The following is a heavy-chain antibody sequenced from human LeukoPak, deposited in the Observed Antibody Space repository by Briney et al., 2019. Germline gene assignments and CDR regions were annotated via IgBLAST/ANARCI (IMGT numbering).Heavy chain of an antibody. Sequence: GRSLRLSCAASGFTVSANYMSWVRQAPGKGLEWLSIIYSDGSTSYADSVKGRFIISRDNSNNMLLLQMNSLRAEDTAVYYCARGCGGVCSYHFDYWGQGTLVTVSS. J-gene: IGHJ4*02. CDR3: ARGCGGVCSYHFDY. V-gene: IGHV3-53*01. D-gene: IGHD2-21*02. CDR2: IYSDGST. CDR1: GFTVSANY.